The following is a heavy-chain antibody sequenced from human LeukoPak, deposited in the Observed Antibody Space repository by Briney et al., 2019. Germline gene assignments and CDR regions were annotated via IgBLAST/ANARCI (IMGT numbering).Heavy chain of an antibody. CDR3: ARVVRGVNPYYYYYGMDV. CDR2: IYHSGST. Sequence: GSLRLSCAASGFTFSNVWMSWVRQAPGKGLEWIGEIYHSGSTSYNPSLKSRVTISVDKSKNQFSPKLSSVTAADTAVYYCARVVRGVNPYYYYYGMDVWGQGTTVTVSS. V-gene: IGHV4-4*02. CDR1: GFTFSNVW. J-gene: IGHJ6*02. D-gene: IGHD3-10*02.